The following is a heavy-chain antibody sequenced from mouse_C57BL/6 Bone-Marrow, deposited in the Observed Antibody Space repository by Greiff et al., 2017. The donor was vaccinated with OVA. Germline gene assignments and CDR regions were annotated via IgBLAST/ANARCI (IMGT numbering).Heavy chain of an antibody. CDR3: SINWDEDYFDY. J-gene: IGHJ2*01. Sequence: EVQLQQSGTVLARPGASVKMSCKASGYTFPSYWMHWVKQRPGQGLEWIGAIYPGNSDTSYNQKFKGKAKLTAVTSTSTAYMELSSLTNEDSAVYYCSINWDEDYFDYWGQGTTLTVSS. CDR1: GYTFPSYW. CDR2: IYPGNSDT. V-gene: IGHV1-5*01. D-gene: IGHD4-1*02.